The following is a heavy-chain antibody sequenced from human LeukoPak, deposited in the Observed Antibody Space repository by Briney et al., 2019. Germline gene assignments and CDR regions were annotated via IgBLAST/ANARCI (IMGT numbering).Heavy chain of an antibody. D-gene: IGHD6-6*01. V-gene: IGHV1-2*02. CDR2: INPNSGGT. J-gene: IGHJ4*02. Sequence: ASVKVSCKASGYTFTGYCMHWVRQAPGQGLEWMGWINPNSGGTNYAQKFQGRVTMTRDTSISTVYMELSSLRSDDTAVYYCARGGDIAARPFDYWGQGTLVTVSS. CDR3: ARGGDIAARPFDY. CDR1: GYTFTGYC.